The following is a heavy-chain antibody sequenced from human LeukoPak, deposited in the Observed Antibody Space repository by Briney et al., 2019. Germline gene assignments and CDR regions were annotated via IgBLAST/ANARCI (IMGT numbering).Heavy chain of an antibody. D-gene: IGHD2-8*01. J-gene: IGHJ4*02. V-gene: IGHV3-21*01. CDR2: ISSGSNYI. Sequence: GGSLRLSCAVSGFTFSSYHMNWVRQAPGKGLEWVSSISSGSNYIYYADSVKGRFTISRDSGKNSLYLRMNSLRADDTALYYCARDNGRFCDDFWGQGTLVTVSP. CDR1: GFTFSSYH. CDR3: ARDNGRFCDDF.